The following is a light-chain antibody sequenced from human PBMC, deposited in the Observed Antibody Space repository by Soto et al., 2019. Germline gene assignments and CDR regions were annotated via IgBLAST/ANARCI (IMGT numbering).Light chain of an antibody. V-gene: IGLV2-11*01. CDR2: DVS. Sequence: QSVLTQPRSVSGSPGQSVTISCTGTSSDVGGYNYVSWYQQHPGKAPKLMIYDVSNRPSGVPDRFSGSKSGNTASLTISGLQAEDEADYYCCSYAGSYTLYVFGTGTKVTLL. J-gene: IGLJ1*01. CDR3: CSYAGSYTLYV. CDR1: SSDVGGYNY.